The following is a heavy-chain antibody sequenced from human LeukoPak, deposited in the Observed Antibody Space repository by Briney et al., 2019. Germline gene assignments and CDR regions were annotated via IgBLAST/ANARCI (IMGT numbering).Heavy chain of an antibody. V-gene: IGHV3-20*04. CDR3: ARDYMITLGGVPYYMDV. Sequence: GGSLRLSCAASGFTFSSYAMSWVRQAPGKGLEWVSGINWNGGSTGYADSVKGRFTISRDNAKNSLYLQMNSLRAEDTALYYCARDYMITLGGVPYYMDVWGKGTTVTVSS. CDR2: INWNGGST. D-gene: IGHD3-16*01. J-gene: IGHJ6*03. CDR1: GFTFSSYA.